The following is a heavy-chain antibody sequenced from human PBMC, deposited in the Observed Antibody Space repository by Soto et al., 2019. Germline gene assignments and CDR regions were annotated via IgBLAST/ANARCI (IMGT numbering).Heavy chain of an antibody. Sequence: EVQLVESGGGLVQPGGSLRLSCAASRFTFSNYWMSWVRQAPGKGLEWVANIKQDGSEKYYVDSVKGRFTISRDNAKNSLYLQMNSLRAEDTAVYYCARESNSIDYWGQGTLVTVSS. V-gene: IGHV3-7*01. CDR2: IKQDGSEK. J-gene: IGHJ4*02. CDR3: ARESNSIDY. CDR1: RFTFSNYW. D-gene: IGHD2-15*01.